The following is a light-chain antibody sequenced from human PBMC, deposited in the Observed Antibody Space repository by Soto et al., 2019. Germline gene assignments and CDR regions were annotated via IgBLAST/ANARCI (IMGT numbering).Light chain of an antibody. CDR1: QTILYSSNNKNH. J-gene: IGKJ1*01. Sequence: DIVMTQSPDSLAVSLGERATINCKSSQTILYSSNNKNHLAWYQQKPGKAPKLLIFAASSLQSGVPSRFSGSRSGPDFTLTISSLQPEDFATYYCQQSYSSPPTFGQGTKVDIK. V-gene: IGKV4-1*01. CDR2: AAS. CDR3: QQSYSSPPT.